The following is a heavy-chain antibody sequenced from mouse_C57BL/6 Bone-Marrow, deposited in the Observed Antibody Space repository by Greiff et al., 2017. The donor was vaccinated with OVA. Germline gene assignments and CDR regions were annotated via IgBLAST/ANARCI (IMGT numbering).Heavy chain of an antibody. CDR1: GFSLSTFGMG. CDR2: IWWDDDK. Sequence: QVTLKESGPGILQPSQTLSLTCSFSGFSLSTFGMGVGWIRQPSGQGLEWLAHIWWDDDKYYNPVLKRRLITSKDSSKNQVFLKIANVDTADTATYYCARIRGSYDYAMDYWGQGTSVTVSS. V-gene: IGHV8-8*01. CDR3: ARIRGSYDYAMDY. J-gene: IGHJ4*01.